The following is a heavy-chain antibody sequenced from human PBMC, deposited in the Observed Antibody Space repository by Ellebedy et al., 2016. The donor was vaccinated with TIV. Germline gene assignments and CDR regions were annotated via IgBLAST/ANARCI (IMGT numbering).Heavy chain of an antibody. J-gene: IGHJ4*02. CDR3: AASAEVPGWIEN. D-gene: IGHD6-19*01. CDR1: GGSINTRNSS. CDR2: IYYNGST. V-gene: IGHV4-39*02. Sequence: MPSETLSLTCTVSGGSINTRNSSWGWLRQPPGKGLEWIATIYYNGSTHYAPSLKTRVTISVDTPKNHFSLRLNSVTATDTSVYYGAASAEVPGWIENWGQGILVTVAS.